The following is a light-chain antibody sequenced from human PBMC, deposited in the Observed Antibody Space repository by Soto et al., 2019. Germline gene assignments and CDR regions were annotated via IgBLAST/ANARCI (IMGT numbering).Light chain of an antibody. CDR3: QQYSSYSS. V-gene: IGKV1-5*01. CDR1: QSISGW. Sequence: DIQMTQSPSTLSASVGDRVTITCRASQSISGWLAWYQQKPGKAPNLLISDASSLESGVPSRFSGSGSGTEFPLTIRGLQPDDFATYYCQQYSSYSSFGPGTKLEIK. J-gene: IGKJ2*01. CDR2: DAS.